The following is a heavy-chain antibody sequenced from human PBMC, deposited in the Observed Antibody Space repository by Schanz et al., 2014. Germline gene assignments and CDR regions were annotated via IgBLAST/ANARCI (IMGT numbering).Heavy chain of an antibody. V-gene: IGHV1-46*01. CDR2: VNPSVRGT. Sequence: QVQLVQSGAEVKKPGASVKVSCKASGYTFTSDSMHWEREAPGQGLEWMGIVNPSVRGTHFAREFQGRVTMTTDTSTGTAYMELRSLRSDDTALYYCTRGGYSYALSAFDIWGQGTMVTVSS. D-gene: IGHD5-18*01. CDR3: TRGGYSYALSAFDI. CDR1: GYTFTSDS. J-gene: IGHJ3*02.